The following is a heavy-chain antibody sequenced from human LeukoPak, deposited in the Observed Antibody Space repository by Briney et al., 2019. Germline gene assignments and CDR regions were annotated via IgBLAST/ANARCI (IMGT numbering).Heavy chain of an antibody. CDR1: GFTFSSYG. CDR2: ISYDGSNK. D-gene: IGHD2-2*02. J-gene: IGHJ3*02. CDR3: AKVVCSSTSCYKARGAFDI. V-gene: IGHV3-30*18. Sequence: GGSLRLSCAASGFTFSSYGMHWVRQAPGKGLEWVAVISYDGSNKYYADSVKGRFTISRDNSKNTLYLQMNSLRAEDMAVYYCAKVVCSSTSCYKARGAFDIWGQGTMVTVSS.